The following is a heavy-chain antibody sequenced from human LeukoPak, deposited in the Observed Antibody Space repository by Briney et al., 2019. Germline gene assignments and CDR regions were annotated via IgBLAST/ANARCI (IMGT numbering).Heavy chain of an antibody. D-gene: IGHD1-26*01. V-gene: IGHV1-18*01. CDR2: ISAYNGNT. CDR3: TRRGHSGTYRQGSVAFDI. J-gene: IGHJ3*02. CDR1: GYTFTSYG. Sequence: ASVKVSCKASGYTFTSYGISWVRQAPGQGLEWMGWISAYNGNTNYAQKLQGRVTMTTDTSTSTAYMELRSLRSDDTAVYYCTRRGHSGTYRQGSVAFDIWGQGTMVTVSS.